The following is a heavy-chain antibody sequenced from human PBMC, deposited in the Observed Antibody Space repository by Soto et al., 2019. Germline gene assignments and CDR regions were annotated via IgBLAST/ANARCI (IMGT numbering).Heavy chain of an antibody. CDR3: ASPNPLTRTGTTRGVYYYYGMDV. CDR1: EERLSSYA. Sequence: SVHLYLKRVEERLSSYAVSCVRQAPGQGLEWIGGIIPIFGTANYAQKFQGRVTITADESTSTAYMELSSLRSEDTAVYYCASPNPLTRTGTTRGVYYYYGMDVWGQGTTVTVSS. D-gene: IGHD1-7*01. J-gene: IGHJ6*02. V-gene: IGHV1-69*01. CDR2: IIPIFGTA.